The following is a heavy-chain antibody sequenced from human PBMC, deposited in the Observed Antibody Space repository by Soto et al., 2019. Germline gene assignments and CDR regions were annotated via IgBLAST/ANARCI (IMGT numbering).Heavy chain of an antibody. CDR2: INHSGST. J-gene: IGHJ6*02. Sequence: QVQLQQWGAGLLKPSETLSLTCAVYGGSFSGYYWSWIRQPPGKGLEWIGEINHSGSTNYNPSLKSRVTISVDTSKNQFSLKLSSVTAADTAVYYCARGYYYDFWSGYYTGVYYYGMDVWGQGTTVTVSS. CDR3: ARGYYYDFWSGYYTGVYYYGMDV. V-gene: IGHV4-34*01. CDR1: GGSFSGYY. D-gene: IGHD3-3*01.